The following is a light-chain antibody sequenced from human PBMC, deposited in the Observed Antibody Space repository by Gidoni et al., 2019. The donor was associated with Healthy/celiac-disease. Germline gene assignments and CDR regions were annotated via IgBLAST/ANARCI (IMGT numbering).Light chain of an antibody. CDR2: WAS. CDR1: QSVLYSSNNKNY. V-gene: IGKV4-1*01. CDR3: QQYYSTPRGFT. J-gene: IGKJ3*01. Sequence: DIVMTQSPDSLAVSLGERATINCKSSQSVLYSSNNKNYLAWYQQKPGQPPKLLIDWASTRESGVPDRFSGSGSGTDFTLTISSLQAEDVAVYYCQQYYSTPRGFTFGPGTKVDIK.